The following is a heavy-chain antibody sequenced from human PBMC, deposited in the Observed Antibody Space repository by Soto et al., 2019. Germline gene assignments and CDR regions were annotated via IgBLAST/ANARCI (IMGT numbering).Heavy chain of an antibody. CDR2: ISYDGSNK. CDR3: AKDRGITDSNTVYDYYAMDV. Sequence: QVQLVESGGGVVQPGRSLRLSCAASGFTFSSYGMHWVRQTPGKGLEWVAVISYDGSNKYYADSVKGRFTISRDNSKNTLYLQMNSLRAEDTAVYYCAKDRGITDSNTVYDYYAMDVWGQGTTVTVSS. V-gene: IGHV3-30*18. J-gene: IGHJ6*02. D-gene: IGHD4-4*01. CDR1: GFTFSSYG.